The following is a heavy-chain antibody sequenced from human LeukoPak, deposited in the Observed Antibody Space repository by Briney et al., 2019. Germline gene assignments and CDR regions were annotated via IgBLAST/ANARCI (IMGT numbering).Heavy chain of an antibody. J-gene: IGHJ4*02. CDR1: GFTFSTYA. V-gene: IGHV3-23*01. Sequence: GGSLRLSCAASGFTFSTYAMSWVRQAPGKGLEWVSGLSGSGSSAYYADSVKGRFTISRDNSKNTLYLQMNSLRPEDTAVYYCAKGLTNLGDDWGQGTLVAVSS. D-gene: IGHD3-9*01. CDR3: AKGLTNLGDD. CDR2: LSGSGSSA.